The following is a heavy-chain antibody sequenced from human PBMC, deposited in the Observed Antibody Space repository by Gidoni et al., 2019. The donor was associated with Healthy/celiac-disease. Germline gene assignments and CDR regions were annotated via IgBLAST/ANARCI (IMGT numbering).Heavy chain of an antibody. CDR1: GFTFGRYG. Sequence: QVQLVESGGGVVQHGGSLRLSCAASGFTFGRYGMHWVRQAPGKGLEWVAFIRYDGSNKYYADSVKGRFTISRDNSKNTLYLQMNSLRAEDTAVYYCAKGQYSSTSCYGDRCYYGMDVWGQGTTVTVSS. V-gene: IGHV3-30*02. D-gene: IGHD2-2*01. J-gene: IGHJ6*02. CDR3: AKGQYSSTSCYGDRCYYGMDV. CDR2: IRYDGSNK.